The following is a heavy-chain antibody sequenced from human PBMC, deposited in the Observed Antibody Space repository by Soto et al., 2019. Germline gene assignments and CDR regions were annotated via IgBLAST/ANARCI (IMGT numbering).Heavy chain of an antibody. J-gene: IGHJ6*02. CDR2: VIPFLSAT. CDR1: GGHFDRFA. D-gene: IGHD4-17*01. V-gene: IGHV1-69*01. CDR3: ARGEDAHGDFGSMDV. Sequence: QVQLVQSGAEVKKPGSSVKVSCRASGGHFDRFALSWLRQAHGQGLEWMGGVIPFLSATTYAHKFQGRVTITAYESASTLYLERRSLTSDDTAVYYCARGEDAHGDFGSMDVWGQGTSVTVSS.